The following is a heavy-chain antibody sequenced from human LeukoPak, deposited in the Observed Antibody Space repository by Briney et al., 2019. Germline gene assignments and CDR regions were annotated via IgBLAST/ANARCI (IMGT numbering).Heavy chain of an antibody. CDR2: VSDSGST. V-gene: IGHV4-59*01. CDR1: GGSISSYH. J-gene: IGHJ4*02. Sequence: SETLSLTCTVSGGSISSYHYIWIRQPPGKGLEWIGYVSDSGSTNYNPSLKSRVAISLDTSKNQFSLNLSSVTAADTAVYYCARSYSRTVLAAFRWGQGTLVSVSS. D-gene: IGHD2-15*01. CDR3: ARSYSRTVLAAFR.